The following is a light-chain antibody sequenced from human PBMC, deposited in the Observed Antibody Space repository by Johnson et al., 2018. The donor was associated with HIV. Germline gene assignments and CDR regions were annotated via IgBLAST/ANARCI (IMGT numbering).Light chain of an antibody. CDR2: DNN. CDR3: GTGDSSLSAGNV. J-gene: IGLJ1*01. Sequence: QPVLTQPPSVSAAPGQKVTISCSGSSSNIGNNYVSWYQQLPGTAPKLLIYDNNKRPSGIPDRFSGSKSGTSATLGITGLQTGDEADYYCGTGDSSLSAGNVFGTGTKVTVL. CDR1: SSNIGNNY. V-gene: IGLV1-51*01.